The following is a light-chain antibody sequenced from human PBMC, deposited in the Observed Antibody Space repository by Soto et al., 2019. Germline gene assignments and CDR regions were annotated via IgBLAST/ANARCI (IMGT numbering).Light chain of an antibody. CDR3: QQSYTTPRT. CDR1: QSISTF. J-gene: IGKJ1*01. CDR2: AAS. Sequence: DIPMTQSPSSLSASVGDRVSVTCRASQSISTFLNWYQQRPGEAPNLLIYAASSLQSGVPSRFSGSGSGADFTLTIGSLQPEDFATYYCQQSYTTPRTFGQGTKVEVK. V-gene: IGKV1-39*01.